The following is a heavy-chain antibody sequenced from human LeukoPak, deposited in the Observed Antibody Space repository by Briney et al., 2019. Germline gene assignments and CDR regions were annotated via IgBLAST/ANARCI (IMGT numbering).Heavy chain of an antibody. V-gene: IGHV4-59*08. Sequence: SETLSLTCSVSGVSISNYYWTWIRQPPGKGLEWVGYVYYSGNTNYNPSLKSRVTISVDTSKNQFSLKLSPVTAADTAVYYCARIPYSSGWHDSMDVWGQGTTVTVSS. CDR2: VYYSGNT. CDR1: GVSISNYY. D-gene: IGHD6-19*01. CDR3: ARIPYSSGWHDSMDV. J-gene: IGHJ6*02.